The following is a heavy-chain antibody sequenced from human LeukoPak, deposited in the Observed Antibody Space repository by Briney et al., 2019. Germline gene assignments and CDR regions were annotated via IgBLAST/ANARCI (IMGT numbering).Heavy chain of an antibody. Sequence: GGSLRLSCAASGFTFSGYSMNWVRQAPGKGLEWLSYISSSSSTIYYADSVKGRITISRDNAKNSLYLQMNSLGAEDTALYYCARVRGSYASDYWGQGTLVTVSS. CDR1: GFTFSGYS. D-gene: IGHD3-16*01. CDR3: ARVRGSYASDY. V-gene: IGHV3-48*01. J-gene: IGHJ4*02. CDR2: ISSSSSTI.